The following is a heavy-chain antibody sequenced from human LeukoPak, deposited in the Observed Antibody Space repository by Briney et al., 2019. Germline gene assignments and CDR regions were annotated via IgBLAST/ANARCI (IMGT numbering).Heavy chain of an antibody. J-gene: IGHJ4*02. D-gene: IGHD1-26*01. CDR3: ARSKAGPLLDFDY. CDR2: INPNSGGT. Sequence: ASVKVSCKASGYTFTGYYMHWVRQAPGQGLEWMGRINPNSGGTNYAQKFQGRVTMTRDTSISTAYMELSRLRSDDTAVYYCARSKAGPLLDFDYWGQETLVTVSS. CDR1: GYTFTGYY. V-gene: IGHV1-2*06.